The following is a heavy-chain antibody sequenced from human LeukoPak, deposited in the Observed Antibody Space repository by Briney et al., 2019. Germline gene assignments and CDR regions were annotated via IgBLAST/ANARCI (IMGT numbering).Heavy chain of an antibody. CDR1: GGSISSYY. CDR3: ARAEVEWLIDY. V-gene: IGHV4-59*12. D-gene: IGHD3-3*01. J-gene: IGHJ4*02. CDR2: IYYSGST. Sequence: SETLSLTCTVSGGSISSYYWSWIRQPPGKGLEWIGYIYYSGSTNYNPSLKSRVTISVDTSKNQFSLKLSSVTAADTAVYYCARAEVEWLIDYWGQGTLVTVSS.